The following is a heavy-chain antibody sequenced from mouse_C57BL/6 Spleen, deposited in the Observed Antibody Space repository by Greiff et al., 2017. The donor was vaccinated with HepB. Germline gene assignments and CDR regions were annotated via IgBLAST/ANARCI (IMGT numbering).Heavy chain of an antibody. CDR3: ARRAYYYDYDGAWFAY. CDR1: GYTFTGYW. D-gene: IGHD2-4*01. Sequence: VKLQESGAELMKPGASVKLSCKATGYTFTGYWIEWVKQRPGHGLEWIGEILPGSGSTNYNEKFKGKATFTADTSSNTAYMQLSSLTTEDSAIYYCARRAYYYDYDGAWFAYWGQGTLVTVSA. CDR2: ILPGSGST. V-gene: IGHV1-9*01. J-gene: IGHJ3*01.